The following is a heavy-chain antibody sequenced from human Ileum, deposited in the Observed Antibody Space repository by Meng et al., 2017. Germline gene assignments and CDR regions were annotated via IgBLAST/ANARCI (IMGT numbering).Heavy chain of an antibody. CDR2: IHWNDEK. V-gene: IGHV2-5*01. D-gene: IGHD1-1*01. J-gene: IGHJ4*02. CDR1: GFSLTTSGEG. CDR3: AHRVHLYTCSWSY. Sequence: ITLKVAGPSVAPPLHTLSLTCTFSGFSLTTSGEGVGWIRRPPGKALEWLALIHWNDEKHYSPSLKSRLTITKDTSKNQVVLTMTNMDPVDTATYYWAHRVHLYTCSWSYWGQGTLVTVSS.